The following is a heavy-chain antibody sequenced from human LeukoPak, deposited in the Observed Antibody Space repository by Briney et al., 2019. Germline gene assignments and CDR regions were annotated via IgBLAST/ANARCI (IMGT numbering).Heavy chain of an antibody. J-gene: IGHJ5*02. D-gene: IGHD3-3*01. CDR2: IIPIFGIA. CDR3: ARDHTGITIFGGSWFDP. CDR1: GCTFSSYA. V-gene: IGHV1-69*04. Sequence: SVKVSCKASGCTFSSYAISWVRQAPGQGLEWMGRIIPIFGIANYAQKFQGRVTITADKSTSTGYVELSSLRSEDTAVYYCARDHTGITIFGGSWFDPWGQGTLVTVSS.